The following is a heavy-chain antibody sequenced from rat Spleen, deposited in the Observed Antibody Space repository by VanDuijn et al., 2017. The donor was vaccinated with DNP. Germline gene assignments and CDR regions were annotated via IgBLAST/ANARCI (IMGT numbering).Heavy chain of an antibody. Sequence: EVQLVESGGGLVQPGRSMKLSCAASEFTFSNSDVAWVRQAPTRGLEWVAYISYFGDNTYSGDSVKGRFTISRDNAKSTLYLQMNSLRSEDMATYYCARHGRRVFDYWGQGVMVTVSS. J-gene: IGHJ2*01. CDR2: ISYFGDNT. CDR1: EFTFSNSD. V-gene: IGHV5-22*01. CDR3: ARHGRRVFDY. D-gene: IGHD1-11*01.